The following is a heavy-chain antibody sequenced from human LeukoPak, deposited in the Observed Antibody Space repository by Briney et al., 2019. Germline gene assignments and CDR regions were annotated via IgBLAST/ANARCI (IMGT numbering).Heavy chain of an antibody. CDR1: GFTFSSYA. J-gene: IGHJ4*02. CDR3: ARAAGEEQLPSYFDY. CDR2: ISYDGSNK. D-gene: IGHD6-13*01. V-gene: IGHV3-30*04. Sequence: PGGSLRLSCAASGFTFSSYAMHWVRQAPGKGLEWVVVISYDGSNKYYADSVKGRFTISRDNSKNTLYLQMNSLRAEDTAVYYCARAAGEEQLPSYFDYWGQGTLVTVSS.